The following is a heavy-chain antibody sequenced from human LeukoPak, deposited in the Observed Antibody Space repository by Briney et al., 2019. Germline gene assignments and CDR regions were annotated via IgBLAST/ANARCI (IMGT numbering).Heavy chain of an antibody. CDR1: GFTFSSYS. CDR3: AREKRYCSGDSCQRDAFDI. Sequence: PGGSLRLSCAASGFTFSSYSMNWVRQAPGKGLEWVSYISSSSSTIYYADSVKGRFTISRDNAKNSLYMQMNSLRAEDTALYYCAREKRYCSGDSCQRDAFDIWGQGTMVTVSS. CDR2: ISSSSSTI. D-gene: IGHD2-15*01. J-gene: IGHJ3*02. V-gene: IGHV3-48*04.